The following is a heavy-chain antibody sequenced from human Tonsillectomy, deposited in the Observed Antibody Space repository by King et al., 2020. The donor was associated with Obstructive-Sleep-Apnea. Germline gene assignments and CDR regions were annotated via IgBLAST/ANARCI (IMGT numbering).Heavy chain of an antibody. D-gene: IGHD3-10*01. CDR2: IYYSGST. CDR1: GGSISSSSHY. J-gene: IGHJ4*02. V-gene: IGHV4-39*07. CDR3: ARVIGRSLVRGVKSFDY. Sequence: QLQESGPGLVKPSETLSLTCTVSGGSISSSSHYWGWIRQPPGKGLEWIGSIYYSGSTYYNPSLESRVTILIDTSKNQCSLKLSSVTAADTAVYYCARVIGRSLVRGVKSFDYWGQGTLVTVSS.